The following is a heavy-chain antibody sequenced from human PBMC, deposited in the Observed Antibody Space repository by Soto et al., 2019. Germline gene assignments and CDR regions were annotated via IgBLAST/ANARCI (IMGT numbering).Heavy chain of an antibody. V-gene: IGHV1-69*12. CDR3: ARDPDYGGNLPTWYFDL. CDR2: IIPIFGTA. D-gene: IGHD4-17*01. CDR1: GGTFSSYA. J-gene: IGHJ2*01. Sequence: QVQLVQSGAEVKKPGSSVKVSCKASGGTFSSYAISWVRQAPGPGLEWMGGIIPIFGTANYAQKFQGRVTITADESTRTAYMELSSLRSEDTAVYYCARDPDYGGNLPTWYFDLWGRGTLVTVSS.